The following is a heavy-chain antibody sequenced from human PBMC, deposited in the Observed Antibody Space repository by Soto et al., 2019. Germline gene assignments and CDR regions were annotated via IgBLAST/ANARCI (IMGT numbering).Heavy chain of an antibody. CDR2: ISPYNDYT. J-gene: IGHJ6*02. CDR3: ARGCYYDMSWVKLRHCVLAG. V-gene: IGHV1-18*01. D-gene: IGHD3-16*01. Sequence: QVQLVQSAAEVKKPGASVKVSCKASGYTFIRYGITWVRQAPGQGLEWMGWISPYNDYTIYAQKLQGRVTMTTDTSTRIVYMELRGLTSDDTAVYCGARGCYYDMSWVKLRHCVLAGWGQGTSVTVSS. CDR1: GYTFIRYG.